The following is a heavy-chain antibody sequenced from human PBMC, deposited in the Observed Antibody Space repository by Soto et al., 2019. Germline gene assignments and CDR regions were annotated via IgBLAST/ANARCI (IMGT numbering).Heavy chain of an antibody. CDR1: GFTVSGSA. D-gene: IGHD3-16*02. V-gene: IGHV3-73*01. J-gene: IGHJ3*02. CDR2: IRSKTNSYAT. Sequence: GGSLRLSCAASGFTVSGSAVHWVRQASGKGLEWVGRIRSKTNSYATAYAASVKGRFTISRDDSKNTAYLQMNSLKTEDTAVYYCTSHLGELSSPRALDIWGQGTMVTVSS. CDR3: TSHLGELSSPRALDI.